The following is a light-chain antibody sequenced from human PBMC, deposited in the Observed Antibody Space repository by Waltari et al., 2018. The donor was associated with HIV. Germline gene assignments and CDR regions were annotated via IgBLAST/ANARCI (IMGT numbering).Light chain of an antibody. V-gene: IGKV2-28*01. Sequence: DIVMTQSPLSLPVTPGEPASISCRSSQSLLHSNGYNYLDWFLQKPGQSPQLLIDLGSNRASGVPDRFSGRGSGTDFSLKISRVEVEDVGVYYCMQALQTPITCGQGTRLEIK. J-gene: IGKJ5*01. CDR3: MQALQTPIT. CDR2: LGS. CDR1: QSLLHSNGYNY.